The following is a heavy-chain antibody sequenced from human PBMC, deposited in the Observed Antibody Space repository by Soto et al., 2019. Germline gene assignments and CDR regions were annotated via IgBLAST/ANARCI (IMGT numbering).Heavy chain of an antibody. CDR1: GVSISNYY. D-gene: IGHD3-3*01. V-gene: IGHV4-4*07. CDR3: ASGGQDFWSGPFDY. CDR2: IDTSGST. J-gene: IGHJ4*02. Sequence: QGQLQESGPGLVKPSETLSLACTVSGVSISNYYCNWIRQPAGMGLEWIGRIDTSGSTNYNPSLKSRVTMSVDTSKQEFSLKLSSVTAADTALYYCASGGQDFWSGPFDYWGRGALVTVSS.